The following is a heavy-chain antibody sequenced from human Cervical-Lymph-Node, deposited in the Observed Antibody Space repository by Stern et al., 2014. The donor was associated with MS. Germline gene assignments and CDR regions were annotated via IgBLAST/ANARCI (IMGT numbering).Heavy chain of an antibody. CDR1: GGSISSSNW. D-gene: IGHD6-19*01. J-gene: IGHJ5*02. Sequence: QLQLQESGPGLVKPSGTLSLTCAVSGGSISSSNWWRWVRQPPGKGLEWIGEIYHSGSTNYNPSLKSRVTISVDKSKNQFSLKLSSVTAADTAVYYCARGPRGSGWYKGYNWFDPWGQGSLVTVSS. V-gene: IGHV4-4*02. CDR3: ARGPRGSGWYKGYNWFDP. CDR2: IYHSGST.